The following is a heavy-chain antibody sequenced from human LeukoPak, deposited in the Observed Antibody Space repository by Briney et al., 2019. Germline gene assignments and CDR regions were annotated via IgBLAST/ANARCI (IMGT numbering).Heavy chain of an antibody. J-gene: IGHJ5*02. D-gene: IGHD2-15*01. CDR3: ARDLVAVYNRFDP. Sequence: SETLSLTCTVSGGSISSYYWSWIRQPAGKGLEWIGRIYTSGSTNYNPSLKSRVTMSLDTSKNQFSLKLTSVTAADTAVYYCARDLVAVYNRFDPWGQGTLVTVSS. CDR1: GGSISSYY. CDR2: IYTSGST. V-gene: IGHV4-4*07.